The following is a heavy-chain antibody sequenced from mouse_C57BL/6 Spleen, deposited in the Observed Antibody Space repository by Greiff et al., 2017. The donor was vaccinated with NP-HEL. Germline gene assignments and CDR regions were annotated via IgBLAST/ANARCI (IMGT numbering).Heavy chain of an antibody. CDR3: ARWYYGSSYEDYYAMDY. Sequence: QVQLQQPGAELVKPGASVKLSCKASGYTFTSYWMHWVKQRPGQGLEWIGMIHPNSGSTNYNEKFKSKATLTVDKSSSTAYMQLSSLTSEDSAVYYCARWYYGSSYEDYYAMDYWGQGTSVTVSS. V-gene: IGHV1-64*01. CDR1: GYTFTSYW. J-gene: IGHJ4*01. CDR2: IHPNSGST. D-gene: IGHD1-1*01.